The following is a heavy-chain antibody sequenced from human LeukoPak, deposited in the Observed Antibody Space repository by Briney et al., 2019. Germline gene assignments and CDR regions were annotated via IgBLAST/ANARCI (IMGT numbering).Heavy chain of an antibody. CDR1: GFTFSSYA. J-gene: IGHJ4*02. CDR3: ARPGTTFDY. CDR2: ISGSGDNT. V-gene: IGHV3-23*01. Sequence: GGSLRLSCAASGFTFSSYAMSWVRQAPGKGLEWVSGISGSGDNTYYAGSVKGRFTISRDNAKNSLYLQMNGLRAEDTAVYYCARPGTTFDYWGQGTLVTVSS. D-gene: IGHD1-1*01.